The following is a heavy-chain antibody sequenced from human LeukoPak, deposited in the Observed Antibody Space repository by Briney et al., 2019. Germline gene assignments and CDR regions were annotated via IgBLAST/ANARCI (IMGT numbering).Heavy chain of an antibody. CDR1: GYTFTGYY. CDR3: ASGLSEPSYDY. J-gene: IGHJ4*02. CDR2: INPNSGGT. D-gene: IGHD2/OR15-2a*01. Sequence: ASVKVSCKASGYTFTGYYMHWVRQAPGQGLEWMGWINPNSGGTKYAQKFQGRVTMTRDTSISTAYMELSRLRSDDTAVYYCASGLSEPSYDYWGQGTLVTVSS. V-gene: IGHV1-2*02.